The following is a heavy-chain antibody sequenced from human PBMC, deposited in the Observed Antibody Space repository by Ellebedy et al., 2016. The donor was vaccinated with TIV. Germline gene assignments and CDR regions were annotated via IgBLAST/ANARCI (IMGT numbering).Heavy chain of an antibody. D-gene: IGHD4-17*01. V-gene: IGHV3-74*01. CDR2: INSDGSTT. J-gene: IGHJ4*02. CDR3: ARGGTSVTTMEDY. CDR1: GFTFSSHW. Sequence: GESLKISCAASGFTFSSHWMHWVRQAPGKGLVWVSRINSDGSTTDYADSVKGRFTISRDNAKNTPYLQINGLRAEDTAVYYCARGGTSVTTMEDYWGQGTLVTVSS.